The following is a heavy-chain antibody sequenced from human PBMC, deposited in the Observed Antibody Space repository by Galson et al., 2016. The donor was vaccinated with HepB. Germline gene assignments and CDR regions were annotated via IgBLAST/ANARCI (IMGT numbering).Heavy chain of an antibody. D-gene: IGHD5-12*01. J-gene: IGHJ4*02. CDR1: GFTFSSHG. CDR3: AREGLVATPTLDY. V-gene: IGHV3-33*01. Sequence: SLRLSCAASGFTFSSHGMHWVRQAPGKGLEWVAVIWYDGSNKYYADSVKGRFTISRDNSKNTLYLQMNSLRAEDTAVYYCAREGLVATPTLDYWGQGTLVTVSS. CDR2: IWYDGSNK.